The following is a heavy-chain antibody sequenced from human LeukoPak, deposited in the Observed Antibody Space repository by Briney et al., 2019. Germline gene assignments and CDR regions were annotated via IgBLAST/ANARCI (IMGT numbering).Heavy chain of an antibody. V-gene: IGHV3-23*01. Sequence: QTGGSLRLSCAASGFTFSSYGMSWVRQAPGQGLEWVSAISTSGESTYYADSVKGHFTISRDNSKNTLYLQMNSLRAEDTAIYFCAKGSGNGYGSGPFDYWGQGTLVTVSS. D-gene: IGHD3-10*01. CDR2: ISTSGEST. J-gene: IGHJ4*02. CDR3: AKGSGNGYGSGPFDY. CDR1: GFTFSSYG.